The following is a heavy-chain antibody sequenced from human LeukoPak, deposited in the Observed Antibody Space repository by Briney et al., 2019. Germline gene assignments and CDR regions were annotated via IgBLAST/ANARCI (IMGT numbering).Heavy chain of an antibody. CDR2: ISSSDTYT. CDR3: ARGSYSSGSSADY. V-gene: IGHV3-11*06. D-gene: IGHD6-19*01. CDR1: GFTFSDYY. Sequence: GGSLRLSCAASGFTFSDYYTSWIRQAPGKGLEWVSYISSSDTYTNYADSVKGRFTISRDNAKNSLYLQMNSLRAEDTAVYYCARGSYSSGSSADYWGQGTLVTVSS. J-gene: IGHJ4*02.